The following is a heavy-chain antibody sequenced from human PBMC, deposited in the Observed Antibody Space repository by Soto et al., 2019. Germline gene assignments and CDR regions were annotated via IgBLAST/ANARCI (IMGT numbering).Heavy chain of an antibody. CDR3: ARVDYYDSTGGHVAFDI. Sequence: QVQLVQSGAEVKKPGSSVKVSCKASGGTFSSYAISWARQAPGQGLEWMGGIIPIFGTANYAQKFQGRVTITADKSTSTAYRELSSLRSEDTAVYYCARVDYYDSTGGHVAFDIWGQGTMVTVSS. CDR2: IIPIFGTA. J-gene: IGHJ3*02. CDR1: GGTFSSYA. V-gene: IGHV1-69*06. D-gene: IGHD3-22*01.